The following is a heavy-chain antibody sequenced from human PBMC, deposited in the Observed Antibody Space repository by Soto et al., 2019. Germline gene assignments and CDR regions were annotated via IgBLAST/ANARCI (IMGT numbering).Heavy chain of an antibody. CDR1: GFTFSSCA. J-gene: IGHJ6*02. V-gene: IGHV3-23*01. Sequence: GSLRLSCAASGFTFSSCAMGWVRQAPGKGLEWVSDIIDSGASTYYADSVKGRFTISRDNSKSTLYLQMNSLRAEDTALHYCAKGRSYYYYYGVDVWGQGTTVTVSS. CDR2: IIDSGAST. CDR3: AKGRSYYYYYGVDV.